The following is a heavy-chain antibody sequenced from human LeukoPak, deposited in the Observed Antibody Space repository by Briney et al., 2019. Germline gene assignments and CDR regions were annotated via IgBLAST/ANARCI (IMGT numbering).Heavy chain of an antibody. J-gene: IGHJ4*02. CDR3: ARPAVRGVNDY. D-gene: IGHD3-10*01. CDR2: INHSGST. CDR1: GGSFSGYY. V-gene: IGHV4-34*01. Sequence: PSETLSLTCAVYGGSFSGYYWSWIRQPPGKGLEWIGEINHSGSTNYNPSLKSRVTISVDTSKNQFSPKLSSVTAADTAVYYCARPAVRGVNDYWGQGTLVTVSS.